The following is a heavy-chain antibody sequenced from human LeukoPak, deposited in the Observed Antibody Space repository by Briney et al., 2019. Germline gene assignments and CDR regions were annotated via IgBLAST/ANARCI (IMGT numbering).Heavy chain of an antibody. V-gene: IGHV1-24*01. Sequence: ASVKISCKVSGYTLTELSMHWVRQAPGKGREWLGGFDPEDGETIYAQKFQGRVTMTEDTSTDTAYMYLNNLRSEDTAVYFCATNRGYWGQGTLVTVSS. CDR2: FDPEDGET. CDR3: ATNRGY. J-gene: IGHJ4*02. CDR1: GYTLTELS.